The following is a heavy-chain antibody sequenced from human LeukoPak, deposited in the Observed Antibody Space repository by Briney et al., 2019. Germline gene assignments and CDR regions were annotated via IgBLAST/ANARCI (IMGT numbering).Heavy chain of an antibody. CDR3: AKDYRAAASPSPSWFDP. V-gene: IGHV3-30*18. CDR1: GFTFSSYG. J-gene: IGHJ5*02. CDR2: ISYDGSTK. D-gene: IGHD6-13*01. Sequence: GGSLRLSCAASGFTFSSYGMHWVRQAPGKGLEWVAVISYDGSTKYYADSVKGRFTISRDNSKNTLYLQMNSLRAEDTAVYYCAKDYRAAASPSPSWFDPWGQGTLVTVSS.